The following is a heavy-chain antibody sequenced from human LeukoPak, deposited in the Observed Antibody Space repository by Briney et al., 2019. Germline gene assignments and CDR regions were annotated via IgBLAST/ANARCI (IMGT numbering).Heavy chain of an antibody. CDR1: GYTFSTYG. D-gene: IGHD5-12*01. Sequence: GASVKVSCKASGYTFSTYGISWVRQAPGQGLEWMGWVSTYNGNTNYAQKLQGRVTRTTDTSTSTAYMELRSLRSDDTAVYYCARGTTADIDYWGQGTLVTVSS. V-gene: IGHV1-18*01. CDR2: VSTYNGNT. J-gene: IGHJ4*02. CDR3: ARGTTADIDY.